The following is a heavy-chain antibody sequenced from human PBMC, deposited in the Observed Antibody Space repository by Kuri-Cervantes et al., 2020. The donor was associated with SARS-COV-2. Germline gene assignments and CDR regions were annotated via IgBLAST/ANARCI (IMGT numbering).Heavy chain of an antibody. V-gene: IGHV3-30-3*01. CDR1: GFTFSSYA. CDR3: ARDLRLGKSLDY. J-gene: IGHJ4*02. D-gene: IGHD7-27*01. CDR2: ISYDGSNK. Sequence: SCAASGFTFSSYAMHWVRQAPGKGLEWVAVISYDGSNKYYADSVKGRFTISRDNSKNTLYLQMNSLRAEDTAVYYCARDLRLGKSLDYWGQGTLVTVSS.